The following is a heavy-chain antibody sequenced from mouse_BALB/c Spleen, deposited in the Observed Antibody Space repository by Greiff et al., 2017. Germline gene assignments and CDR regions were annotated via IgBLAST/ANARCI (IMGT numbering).Heavy chain of an antibody. J-gene: IGHJ3*01. CDR2: IRNKANGYTT. V-gene: IGHV7-3*02. Sequence: EVMLVESGGGLVQPGGSLRLSCATSGFTFTDYYMSWVRQPPGKALEWLGFIRNKANGYTTEYSASVKGRFTISRDNSQSILYLQMNTLRAEDSATYYCARDRNYGSSYAWFAYWGQGTLVTVSA. D-gene: IGHD1-1*01. CDR3: ARDRNYGSSYAWFAY. CDR1: GFTFTDYY.